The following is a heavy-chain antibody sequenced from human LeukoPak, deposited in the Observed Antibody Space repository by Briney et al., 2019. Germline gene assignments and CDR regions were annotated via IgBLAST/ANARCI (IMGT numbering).Heavy chain of an antibody. CDR1: GGSISSSSYY. Sequence: SETLSLTCTVSGGSISSSSYYWGWIRQPPGKGLEWNGSIYYSGSTYYNPSLKSRVTISVDTSKNQFSLKLSSVTAADTAVYYCARGTYSNYVDYWGQGTLVTVSS. D-gene: IGHD4-11*01. CDR2: IYYSGST. V-gene: IGHV4-39*07. CDR3: ARGTYSNYVDY. J-gene: IGHJ4*02.